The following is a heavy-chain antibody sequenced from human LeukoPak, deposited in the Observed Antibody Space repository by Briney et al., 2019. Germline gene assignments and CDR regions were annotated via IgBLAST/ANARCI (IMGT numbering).Heavy chain of an antibody. CDR3: ARIRGFWSGYYKDYYYYYMDV. CDR2: IYHSGST. D-gene: IGHD3-3*01. V-gene: IGHV4-4*02. J-gene: IGHJ6*03. CDR1: GGSISSSNW. Sequence: SGTLSLTCAVSGGSISSSNWWSWVRQPPGKGLEWIGEIYHSGSTNYNPSLKSRVTISVDTSKNQFSLKLSSVTAADTAVYYCARIRGFWSGYYKDYYYYYMDVWGKGTTVTVSS.